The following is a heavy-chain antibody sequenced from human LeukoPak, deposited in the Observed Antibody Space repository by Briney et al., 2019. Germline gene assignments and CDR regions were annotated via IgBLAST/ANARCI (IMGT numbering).Heavy chain of an antibody. CDR3: ARDAGVFVVVPAASDY. J-gene: IGHJ4*02. D-gene: IGHD2-2*01. V-gene: IGHV1-2*02. Sequence: ASVKVSCKASGYTFTGYYMHWVRQAPGQGLEWMGWINPNSGGTNYAQKFQGRVTMTRDTSISTAYMELSRLRSDDTAVYYCARDAGVFVVVPAASDYWGQGTLVTVSS. CDR1: GYTFTGYY. CDR2: INPNSGGT.